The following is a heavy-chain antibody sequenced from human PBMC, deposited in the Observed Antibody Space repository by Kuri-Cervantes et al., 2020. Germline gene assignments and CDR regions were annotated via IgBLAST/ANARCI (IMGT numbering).Heavy chain of an antibody. CDR1: GFTFSSYS. J-gene: IGHJ4*02. Sequence: GESLKISCAASGFTFSSYSMNWVRQAPGKGLEWVSSISSSSSYIYYADSVKGRFTISRDNSKNTLYLQMNSLRAEDTAVYYCAREDHDFWSGYFSYWGQGTLVTVSS. D-gene: IGHD3-3*01. CDR3: AREDHDFWSGYFSY. CDR2: ISSSSSYI. V-gene: IGHV3-21*01.